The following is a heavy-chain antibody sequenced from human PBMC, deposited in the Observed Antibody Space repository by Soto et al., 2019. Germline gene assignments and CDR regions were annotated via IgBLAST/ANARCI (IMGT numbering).Heavy chain of an antibody. Sequence: ASVKVSCKASGYTFTSYGISWVRQAPGQGLEWMGWISAYNGNTNYAQKLQGRVTMTTDTSTSTAYMELRSLRSDDTAVYYCARTEDHGDYTESAGYMDVWGKGTTVTVSS. V-gene: IGHV1-18*01. D-gene: IGHD4-17*01. CDR1: GYTFTSYG. CDR2: ISAYNGNT. J-gene: IGHJ6*03. CDR3: ARTEDHGDYTESAGYMDV.